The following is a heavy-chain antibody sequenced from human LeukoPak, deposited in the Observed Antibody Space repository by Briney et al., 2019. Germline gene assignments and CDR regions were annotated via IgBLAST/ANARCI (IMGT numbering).Heavy chain of an antibody. CDR3: ARVITMVRGAIGFLVPNYFDY. CDR2: IYYSGST. D-gene: IGHD3-10*01. J-gene: IGHJ4*02. V-gene: IGHV4-31*03. CDR1: GGSISSGGYS. Sequence: PSQTLSLTCTVSGGSISSGGYSWSWIRQHPGKGLEWIGYIYYSGSTYYNPSLKSRVTISVDTSKNQFSLKLSSVTAADTAVYYCARVITMVRGAIGFLVPNYFDYWGQGTLVTVSS.